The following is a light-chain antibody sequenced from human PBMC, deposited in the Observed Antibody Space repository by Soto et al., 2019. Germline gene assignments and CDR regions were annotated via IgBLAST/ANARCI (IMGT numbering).Light chain of an antibody. CDR1: GSSIGTNT. J-gene: IGLJ2*01. CDR2: GNN. Sequence: QSVLTQPPSASGTPRQRVTISCSGSGSSIGTNTVNWYRQLPGTAPKLLIYGNNQRPSGVPDRFSGSKSGTSASLGISGLQSEDEDDYYCAAWDGSLNNVLFGGGTKLTVL. V-gene: IGLV1-44*01. CDR3: AAWDGSLNNVL.